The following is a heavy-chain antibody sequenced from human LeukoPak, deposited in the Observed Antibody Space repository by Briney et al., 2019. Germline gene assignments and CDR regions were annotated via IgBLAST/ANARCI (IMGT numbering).Heavy chain of an antibody. CDR3: ARESHYSTTWLNWFDP. CDR1: GYTFTSYG. CDR2: ISAYNGNT. D-gene: IGHD2/OR15-2a*01. Sequence: ASVKVSCKASGYTFTSYGISWVRQAAGQGLEWMGWISAYNGNTNYAQKLQGRVTMTTDTSTSTAYMELRSLRSEDTAFYYCARESHYSTTWLNWFDPWGQGTLVTVSS. J-gene: IGHJ5*02. V-gene: IGHV1-18*01.